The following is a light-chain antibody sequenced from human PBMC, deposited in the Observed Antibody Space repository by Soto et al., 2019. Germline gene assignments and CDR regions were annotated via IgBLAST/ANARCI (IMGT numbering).Light chain of an antibody. Sequence: QSALTQPASVSGSPGQSITISCTGTSSDVGGYNYVSWYQQHPGKAPKLMIYEVSNRPSGVSNRFSGSKSGNTASLTISGLQAEDDADYYCQSYDSSLSGYVFGTGTKLTVL. CDR3: QSYDSSLSGYV. V-gene: IGLV2-14*01. J-gene: IGLJ1*01. CDR1: SSDVGGYNY. CDR2: EVS.